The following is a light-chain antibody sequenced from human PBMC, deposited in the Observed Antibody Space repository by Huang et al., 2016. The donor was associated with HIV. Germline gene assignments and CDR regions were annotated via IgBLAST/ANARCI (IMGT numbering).Light chain of an antibody. CDR2: NTV. Sequence: DIQMTQSPSSLSASVGDRVTLTCRARQDIDTYLNWYQQRPGKDPKLLIYNTVKLQSGVPSRFNGTGSGTDFALTITNLQPGDVATYFCQQSYTFTFTFGPGTAVNI. J-gene: IGKJ3*01. V-gene: IGKV1-39*01. CDR1: QDIDTY. CDR3: QQSYTFTFT.